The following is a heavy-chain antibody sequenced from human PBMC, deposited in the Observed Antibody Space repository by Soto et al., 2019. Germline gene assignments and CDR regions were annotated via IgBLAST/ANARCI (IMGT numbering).Heavy chain of an antibody. D-gene: IGHD5-12*01. CDR1: GFTFSDHY. J-gene: IGHJ4*02. V-gene: IGHV3-72*01. Sequence: GGSLRLSCAGSGFTFSDHYMDWVRQAPGKGLEWVGRTKNIANSYTTKYAASVKGRFTISRDDSKNSLYLQMNSLKTEDTAVYCCARLTIGYNDSYNLDYYTQATLVTLPS. CDR3: ARLTIGYNDSYNLDY. CDR2: TKNIANSYTT.